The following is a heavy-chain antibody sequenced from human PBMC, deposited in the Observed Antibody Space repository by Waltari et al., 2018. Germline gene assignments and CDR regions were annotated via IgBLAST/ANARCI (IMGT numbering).Heavy chain of an antibody. D-gene: IGHD3-3*01. V-gene: IGHV4-4*07. CDR1: GGSISSYY. CDR3: ARARHDFWSGSSYNWFDP. CDR2: IYTSGST. Sequence: QVQLQESGPGLVKPSETLSLTCTVSGGSISSYYWSWIRPPAGKGLEWIGRIYTSGSTNYNPSLKSRVTMSVDTSKNQFSLKLSSVTAADTAVYYCARARHDFWSGSSYNWFDPWGQGTLVTVSS. J-gene: IGHJ5*02.